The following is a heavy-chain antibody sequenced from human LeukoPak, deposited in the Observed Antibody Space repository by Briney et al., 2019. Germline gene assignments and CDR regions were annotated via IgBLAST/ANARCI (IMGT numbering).Heavy chain of an antibody. CDR1: GYTFTSYA. D-gene: IGHD3-10*01. V-gene: IGHV1-3*01. CDR2: INAGNGNT. Sequence: ASVKVSCKASGYTFTSYAMHWVRQAPGQRLEWMGWINAGNGNTKYSQKFQGRVTITRDTSASTAYMELSGLRSEDTAVYYCARDPITMVRGGQNWFDPWGQGTLVTVSS. J-gene: IGHJ5*02. CDR3: ARDPITMVRGGQNWFDP.